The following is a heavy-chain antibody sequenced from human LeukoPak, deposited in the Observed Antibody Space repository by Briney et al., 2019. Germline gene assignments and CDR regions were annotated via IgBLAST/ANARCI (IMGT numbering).Heavy chain of an antibody. J-gene: IGHJ4*02. CDR3: ARGARDYDILTGYYTPSDY. CDR1: GYTFTGYY. Sequence: ASVKVSCKASGYTFTGYYMHWVRQAPGQGLEWMGRINPNSGDTNYVQKFQGRVTMTTGISTSTAYMELRSLRSDDTAVYYCARGARDYDILTGYYTPSDYWGQGTLVTVSS. V-gene: IGHV1-2*06. CDR2: INPNSGDT. D-gene: IGHD3-9*01.